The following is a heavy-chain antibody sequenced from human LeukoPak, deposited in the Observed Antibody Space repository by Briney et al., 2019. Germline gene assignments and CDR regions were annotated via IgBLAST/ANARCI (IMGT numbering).Heavy chain of an antibody. D-gene: IGHD3-10*01. CDR1: GFDFSDYT. J-gene: IGHJ4*02. Sequence: GGSLRLSCAASGFDFSDYTINWVRQAPGKGLEWVSSISSNSRYIYYADSVKGRLTVSRDNAKNSVYLQTNSLRAEDTAVYYCARDGLGSYDYWGQGTLVTVSS. CDR2: ISSNSRYI. V-gene: IGHV3-21*01. CDR3: ARDGLGSYDY.